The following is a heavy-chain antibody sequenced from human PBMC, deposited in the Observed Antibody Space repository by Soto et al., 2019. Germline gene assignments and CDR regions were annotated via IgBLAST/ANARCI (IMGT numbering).Heavy chain of an antibody. D-gene: IGHD2-21*01. V-gene: IGHV4-4*03. CDR1: GGSISSSVW. Sequence: PETLSLTSAVSGGSISSSVWWSWGRHPPGKGLERIGEVFHSGGTNYNPSLKSRVTMSVDTCRSQFSLELHCVTVADTAVYYCARKSWVILAFWGQG. CDR3: ARKSWVILAF. CDR2: VFHSGGT. J-gene: IGHJ4*02.